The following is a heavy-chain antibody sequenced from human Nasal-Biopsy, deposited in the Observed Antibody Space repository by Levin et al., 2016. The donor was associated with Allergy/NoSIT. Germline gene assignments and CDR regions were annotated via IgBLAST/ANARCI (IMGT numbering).Heavy chain of an antibody. Sequence: GESLKISCQASGYTFTNHWIGWARQMPGKGLEWMAIIYPGDSDTRYSPSFHGQVTISADKTINTAYLQWSSVKASDTAIYYCVRHHNYALDYWGQGTLVTVSS. CDR3: VRHHNYALDY. CDR1: GYTFTNHW. J-gene: IGHJ4*02. CDR2: IYPGDSDT. D-gene: IGHD2-2*01. V-gene: IGHV5-51*01.